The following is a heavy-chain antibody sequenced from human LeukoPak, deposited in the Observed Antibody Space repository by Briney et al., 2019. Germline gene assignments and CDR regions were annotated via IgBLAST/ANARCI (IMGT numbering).Heavy chain of an antibody. V-gene: IGHV6-1*01. J-gene: IGHJ3*02. CDR1: GDSISFKTDV. CDR3: VRDANWGLDALDI. CDR2: AYYRSKWLY. Sequence: SQTLSLTCAISGDSISFKTDVWNWIRQSPSRGLEWLGRAYYRSKWLYDYAVSVKSRLTITPDTPKNQFSLHLKSVTPEDTAVYYCVRDANWGLDALDIWGQGIMVTVSS. D-gene: IGHD7-27*01.